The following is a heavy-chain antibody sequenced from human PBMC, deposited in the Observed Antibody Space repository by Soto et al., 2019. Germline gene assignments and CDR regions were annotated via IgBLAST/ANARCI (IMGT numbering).Heavy chain of an antibody. CDR2: IYFGGST. D-gene: IGHD3-3*01. CDR3: ASASYVIFRVVPDYYRDV. CDR1: GFTVSSNY. V-gene: IGHV3-66*01. Sequence: EVQLVESGGGLVQPGGSLRLSCAASGFTVSSNYMSWVRQAPGKGLEWISVIYFGGSTYYADSVKGRFTISRDNSKNTLYLQRKSLRAADTAKYDCASASYVIFRVVPDYYRDVWGTGTTVPVSS. J-gene: IGHJ6*03.